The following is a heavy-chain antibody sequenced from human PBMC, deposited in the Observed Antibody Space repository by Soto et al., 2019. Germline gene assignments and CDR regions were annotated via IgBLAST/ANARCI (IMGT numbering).Heavy chain of an antibody. D-gene: IGHD2-21*01. J-gene: IGHJ3*02. CDR1: GGSVFSSSW. CDR2: IYHAGSP. V-gene: IGHV4-4*02. Sequence: PSETLSLTCGVSGGSVFSSSWWTWLRQSPGKGLERIGEIYHAGSPNYNPSFQSRVTILLDKSKNNFSLRLTSVAAADAATYYCARGSSFRGDFDIWGQGTTVTVSS. CDR3: ARGSSFRGDFDI.